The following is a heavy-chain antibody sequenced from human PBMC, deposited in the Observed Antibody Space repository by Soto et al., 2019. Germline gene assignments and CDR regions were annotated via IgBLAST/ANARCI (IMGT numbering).Heavy chain of an antibody. CDR1: GFTFGDYA. J-gene: IGHJ4*02. CDR3: TRVLFSAVATDY. CDR2: IRSKAYGGTT. D-gene: IGHD4-4*01. Sequence: GGSLRLSCTASGFTFGDYAMSWVRQAPGKGLEWVGFIRSKAYGGTTEYAESVKGRFTISRDDSKSIAYLQMNSLKTEYTAVYYCTRVLFSAVATDYWGQGTLVTVSS. V-gene: IGHV3-49*04.